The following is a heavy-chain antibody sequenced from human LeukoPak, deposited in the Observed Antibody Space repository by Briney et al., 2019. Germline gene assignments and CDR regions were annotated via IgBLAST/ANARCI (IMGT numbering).Heavy chain of an antibody. J-gene: IGHJ3*02. D-gene: IGHD3-22*01. Sequence: SVKVSCKASGGTFSSYAISWVRQAPGQGLEWMGGIIPIFGTANYAQKLQGRVTMTTDTSTSTAHMELRSLRSDDTAVYYCARDGVSSGYDAFDIWGQGTMVTVSS. V-gene: IGHV1-69*05. CDR3: ARDGVSSGYDAFDI. CDR2: IIPIFGTA. CDR1: GGTFSSYA.